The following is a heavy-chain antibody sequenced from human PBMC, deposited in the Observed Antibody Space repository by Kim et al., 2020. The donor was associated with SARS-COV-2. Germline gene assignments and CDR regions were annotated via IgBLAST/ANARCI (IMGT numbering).Heavy chain of an antibody. CDR3: GGNSYYYYYYGMDV. CDR2: ISGSGGST. J-gene: IGHJ6*02. CDR1: GFTFSSYA. V-gene: IGHV3-23*01. D-gene: IGHD3-16*01. Sequence: GGSLRLSCAASGFTFSSYAMSWVRQAPGKGLEWVSAISGSGGSTYYADSVKGRFTISRDNSKNTLYLQMNSLRAEDTAVYYCGGNSYYYYYYGMDVWGQGTTVTVSS.